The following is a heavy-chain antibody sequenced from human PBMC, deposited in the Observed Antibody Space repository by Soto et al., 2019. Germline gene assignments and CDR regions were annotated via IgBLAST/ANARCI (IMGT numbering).Heavy chain of an antibody. CDR1: GYTFTSYG. CDR2: ISAYNGNT. CDR3: ASSMSLSLPDAFDI. D-gene: IGHD3-16*02. J-gene: IGHJ3*02. Sequence: ASVKVSCKASGYTFTSYGISWVRQAPGQGLEWMGWISAYNGNTNYAQKLQGRVTMTTDTSTSTAYMELRSLRSDDTAVYYCASSMSLSLPDAFDIWGRGTMVTVSS. V-gene: IGHV1-18*01.